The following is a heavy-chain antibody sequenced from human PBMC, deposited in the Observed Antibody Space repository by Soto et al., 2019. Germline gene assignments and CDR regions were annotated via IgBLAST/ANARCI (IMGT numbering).Heavy chain of an antibody. Sequence: ASVKVSCKASGYTFTSYDINWVRQATGQGLEWMGWMNPNSGNTGYAQKFQGRVTMTRNTSISTAYMELSSLRSEDTAVYYCARGPPYYSYYYYYMDVWGKGTTVTVSS. V-gene: IGHV1-8*01. CDR1: GYTFTSYD. CDR2: MNPNSGNT. J-gene: IGHJ6*03. D-gene: IGHD3-22*01. CDR3: ARGPPYYSYYYYYMDV.